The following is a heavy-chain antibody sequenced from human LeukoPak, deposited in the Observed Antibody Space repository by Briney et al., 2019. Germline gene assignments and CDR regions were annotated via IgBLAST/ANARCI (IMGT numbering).Heavy chain of an antibody. D-gene: IGHD2-2*01. V-gene: IGHV3-33*01. Sequence: GGSLRLSCAASTFTFSSYGMHWVRQAPGKGLEWVAFIWYDGSNKYYTDSVKDRFTISRDNSKNTLYLQMNSLRAEDTAVYYCARPIRWYCSSTSCPDAFDIWGQGTMVTVSS. CDR2: IWYDGSNK. J-gene: IGHJ3*02. CDR1: TFTFSSYG. CDR3: ARPIRWYCSSTSCPDAFDI.